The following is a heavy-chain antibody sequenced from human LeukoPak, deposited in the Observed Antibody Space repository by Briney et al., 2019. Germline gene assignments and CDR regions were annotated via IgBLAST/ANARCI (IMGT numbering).Heavy chain of an antibody. J-gene: IGHJ4*02. Sequence: GGSLRLSCAASGFTFSDYKMHWVRQAPGKGLELVSYLTSTGNTIDYADSVEGRFTISRDNAKKSLYLQMNSLRAEDTAVYFCAREGSSDCHFDYWGQGTLVTVSS. CDR1: GFTFSDYK. D-gene: IGHD6-19*01. CDR3: AREGSSDCHFDY. CDR2: LTSTGNTI. V-gene: IGHV3-48*03.